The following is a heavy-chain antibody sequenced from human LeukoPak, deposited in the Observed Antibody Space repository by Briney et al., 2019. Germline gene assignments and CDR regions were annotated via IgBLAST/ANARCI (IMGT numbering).Heavy chain of an antibody. Sequence: GPLRLSCADSGFTFSSYWMHWVRQAPGKGLVWVSRINSDGSITTYADSVKGRFTISRDNAKNTLYLQMNSLRAEDTAVYYCAGGISATGGGWGQGTMVTVSS. CDR1: GFTFSSYW. CDR2: INSDGSIT. V-gene: IGHV3-74*01. D-gene: IGHD6-13*01. CDR3: AGGISATGGG. J-gene: IGHJ3*01.